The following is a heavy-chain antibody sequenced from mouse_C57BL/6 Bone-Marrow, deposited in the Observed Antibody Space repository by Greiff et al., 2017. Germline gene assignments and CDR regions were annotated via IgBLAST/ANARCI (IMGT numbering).Heavy chain of an antibody. V-gene: IGHV14-4*01. J-gene: IGHJ2*01. CDR1: GFNIKDDY. CDR2: IDPETGDT. CDR3: TTWSFDY. Sequence: EVQVVESGAELVRPGASVKLSCTASGFNIKDDYMHWVKQRPEQGLAWIGWIDPETGDTEYASKFQGKATITADTSSNTAYLQLSSLTSEDTAVYYCTTWSFDYWGQGTTLTVSS.